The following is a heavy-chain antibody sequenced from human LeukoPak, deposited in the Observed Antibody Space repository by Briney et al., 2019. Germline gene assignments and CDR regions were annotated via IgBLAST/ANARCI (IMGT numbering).Heavy chain of an antibody. CDR3: ARTYGSGDLEY. CDR1: GFTVSSNY. V-gene: IGHV3-53*01. Sequence: GGSLRLSCAASGFTVSSNYMSWDRQAPGKGLEWVSVIYSGGSTYYADSVKGRFTISRDNSKNTLYLQMNSLRAEDTAVYYCARTYGSGDLEYWGQGTLVTVSS. J-gene: IGHJ4*02. CDR2: IYSGGST. D-gene: IGHD3-10*01.